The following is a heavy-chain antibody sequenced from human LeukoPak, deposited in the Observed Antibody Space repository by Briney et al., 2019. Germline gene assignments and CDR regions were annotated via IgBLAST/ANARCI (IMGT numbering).Heavy chain of an antibody. CDR1: GFTFSSYA. Sequence: PGASLRLSCAASGFTFSSYAMSWVRLAPGRGLEWVSAISGSGGSTYYADSVKGRFTISRDNSKNTLYLQMNSLRAEDTAVYYCAKDEWSIAALTFDYWGQGTLVTVSS. V-gene: IGHV3-23*01. CDR3: AKDEWSIAALTFDY. CDR2: ISGSGGST. J-gene: IGHJ4*02. D-gene: IGHD6-6*01.